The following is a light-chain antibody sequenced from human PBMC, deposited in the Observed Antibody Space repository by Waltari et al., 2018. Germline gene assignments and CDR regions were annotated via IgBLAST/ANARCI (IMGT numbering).Light chain of an antibody. CDR1: QSVSSN. Sequence: EIVMTQSPATLSVSPGARATLSCRASQSVSSNLAWYQQKPGQAPRLHIYGAATRATGIPARFSGSGSGTEFTLTISSLQSEDFAVYYCQQYNNWPSTFGQGKRLEIK. CDR3: QQYNNWPST. V-gene: IGKV3-15*01. J-gene: IGKJ5*01. CDR2: GAA.